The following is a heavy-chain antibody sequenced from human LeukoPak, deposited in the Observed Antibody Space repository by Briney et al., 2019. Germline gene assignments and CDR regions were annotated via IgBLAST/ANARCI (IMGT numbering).Heavy chain of an antibody. CDR2: IYYSGST. Sequence: SETLSLTCTVSGGSISSSSYYWGWIRQPPGKGLEWIVCIYYSGSTYYNPTLKSRVTISVDTSKNQFSLKLSSVTAADTAVYSCARHRYSSGWYGYYYMDVWGKGTTVTVSS. CDR3: ARHRYSSGWYGYYYMDV. D-gene: IGHD6-19*01. CDR1: GGSISSSSYY. V-gene: IGHV4-39*01. J-gene: IGHJ6*03.